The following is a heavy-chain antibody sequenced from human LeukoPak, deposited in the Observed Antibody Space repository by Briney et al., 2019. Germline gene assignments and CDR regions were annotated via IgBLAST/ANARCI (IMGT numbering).Heavy chain of an antibody. CDR2: IYYSGST. V-gene: IGHV4-39*01. D-gene: IGHD3-10*01. J-gene: IGHJ5*02. CDR3: ASTRITMVRGPDWFDP. CDR1: GGSISSSSYY. Sequence: PSETLSLTCTVSGGSISSSSYYWGWIRQPPGKGLEWIGSIYYSGSTYYNPSPKSRVTISVDTSKNQFSLKLSSVTAADTAVHYCASTRITMVRGPDWFDPWGQGTLVTVSS.